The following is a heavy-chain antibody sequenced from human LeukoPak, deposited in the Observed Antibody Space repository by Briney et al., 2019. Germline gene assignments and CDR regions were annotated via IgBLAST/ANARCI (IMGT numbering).Heavy chain of an antibody. CDR2: ISAYNGNT. Sequence: ASVKVSCKASGYTFTSYGISWVRQAPGQGLEWMGWISAYNGNTNYAQKLQGRVTMTTDTSTGTAYMELRSLRSDDTAVYYCARDIARSPLTPSHYSGRPPLDYWGQGTLVTVSS. J-gene: IGHJ4*02. CDR3: ARDIARSPLTPSHYSGRPPLDY. V-gene: IGHV1-18*01. D-gene: IGHD1-26*01. CDR1: GYTFTSYG.